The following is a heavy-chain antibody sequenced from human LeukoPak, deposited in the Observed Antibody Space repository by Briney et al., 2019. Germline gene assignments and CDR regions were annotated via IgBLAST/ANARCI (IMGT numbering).Heavy chain of an antibody. D-gene: IGHD2-21*02. CDR2: IYYSGST. Sequence: PSETLSLTCTVSGGSISSGGYYWSWIRQHPGKGLEWIGYIYYSGSTYYNPSLKSRVTISVDTSKNQFSLKLSSVTAADTAVYYCARSLVVTANWFDPWGQGTLVTVSS. CDR1: GGSISSGGYY. CDR3: ARSLVVTANWFDP. J-gene: IGHJ5*02. V-gene: IGHV4-31*03.